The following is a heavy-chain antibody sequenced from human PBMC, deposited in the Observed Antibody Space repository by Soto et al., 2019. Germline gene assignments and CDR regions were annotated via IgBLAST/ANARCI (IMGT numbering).Heavy chain of an antibody. CDR2: INHRGSA. J-gene: IGHJ4*02. V-gene: IGHV4-61*05. Sequence: SGSLSLTCTVSGDSITSYRYFGAWVRQPPGKGPEWIGEINHRGSANYNPSLKSRVTISVDISKSQFSLRLTSVTAADTAVYYCARYNAASGTYYFDFWGQGALVTVSS. CDR3: ARYNAASGTYYFDF. CDR1: GDSITSYRYF. D-gene: IGHD6-13*01.